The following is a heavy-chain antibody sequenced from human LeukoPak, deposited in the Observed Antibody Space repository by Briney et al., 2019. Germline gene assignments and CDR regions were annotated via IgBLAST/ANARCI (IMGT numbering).Heavy chain of an antibody. J-gene: IGHJ5*02. D-gene: IGHD3-22*01. CDR3: ARPLEPYDSSVGFDP. Sequence: ASVKVSCKASGYTFTRYGISWVRQAPGQGLEWMGIINPSGGSTSYAQKFQGRVTMTRDTSTSTVYMELSSLRSEDTAVYYCARPLEPYDSSVGFDPWGQGTLVTVSS. V-gene: IGHV1-46*01. CDR2: INPSGGST. CDR1: GYTFTRYG.